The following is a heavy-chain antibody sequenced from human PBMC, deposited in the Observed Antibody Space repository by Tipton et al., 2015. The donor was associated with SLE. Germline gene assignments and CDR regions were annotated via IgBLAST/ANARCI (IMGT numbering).Heavy chain of an antibody. CDR2: INHSGST. Sequence: LRLSCAVSGGSITSSYWSWIRQSPGKGLEWIGEINHSGSTNYNPSLKRRVTISLDTSKNQFSLKVTSVTAADTALYYCARGPRTSYFFDFWGQGTLVTASS. D-gene: IGHD3/OR15-3a*01. V-gene: IGHV4-34*01. J-gene: IGHJ4*02. CDR3: ARGPRTSYFFDF. CDR1: GGSITSSY.